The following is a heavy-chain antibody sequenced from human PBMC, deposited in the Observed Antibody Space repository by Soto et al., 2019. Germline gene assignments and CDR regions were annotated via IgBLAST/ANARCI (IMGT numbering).Heavy chain of an antibody. V-gene: IGHV4-59*01. Sequence: SETLSLTCTVSGGSISRYYWSWIRQPPGKGLEWIGYMYNTGSTVYNPPFKSRVTISVDTSKNQFSLKLNSVTAADTAAYYCARDLWGYCGTDCYPLDVWGQGTTVTVSS. D-gene: IGHD2-21*02. CDR2: MYNTGST. CDR1: GGSISRYY. J-gene: IGHJ6*02. CDR3: ARDLWGYCGTDCYPLDV.